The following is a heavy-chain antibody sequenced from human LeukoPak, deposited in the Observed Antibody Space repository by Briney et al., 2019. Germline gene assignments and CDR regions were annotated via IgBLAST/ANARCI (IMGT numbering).Heavy chain of an antibody. J-gene: IGHJ4*02. Sequence: SETLSLTCTVSGGSISSSSYYWGWIRQPPGKGLEWIGSIYYSGSTYYNPSLKSRVTISVDTSKNQFSLKLSSVTAADTAVYYCARSMVRGVTGIDYWGQGTLVTVSS. D-gene: IGHD3-10*01. CDR1: GGSISSSSYY. V-gene: IGHV4-39*01. CDR3: ARSMVRGVTGIDY. CDR2: IYYSGST.